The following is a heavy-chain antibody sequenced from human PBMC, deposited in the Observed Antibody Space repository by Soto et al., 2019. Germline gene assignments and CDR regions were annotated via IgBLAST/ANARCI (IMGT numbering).Heavy chain of an antibody. CDR2: ISSSGSTI. CDR3: ATFYDYGDSRDY. CDR1: GFTFSDYY. D-gene: IGHD4-17*01. Sequence: GGSLRLSCAASGFTFSDYYMSWIRQAPGKGLEWVSYISSSGSTIYYADSVKGRFTISRDNAKNSLYLQMNSLRAEDTAVYYCATFYDYGDSRDYWGQGTLVTVSS. V-gene: IGHV3-11*01. J-gene: IGHJ4*02.